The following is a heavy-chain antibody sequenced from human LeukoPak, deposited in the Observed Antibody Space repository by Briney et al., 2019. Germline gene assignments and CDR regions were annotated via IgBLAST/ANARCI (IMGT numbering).Heavy chain of an antibody. V-gene: IGHV3-33*01. CDR3: ARDKGYGDFPSGAFDI. Sequence: PGGSLRLSCAASGFTFSSYGMHWVRQAPGKGLEWVAVIWYDGSNKYYADSVKGRFTVSRDNSKNTLYLQMNSLRAEDTAVYYCARDKGYGDFPSGAFDIWGQGTMVTVSS. D-gene: IGHD4-17*01. CDR1: GFTFSSYG. J-gene: IGHJ3*02. CDR2: IWYDGSNK.